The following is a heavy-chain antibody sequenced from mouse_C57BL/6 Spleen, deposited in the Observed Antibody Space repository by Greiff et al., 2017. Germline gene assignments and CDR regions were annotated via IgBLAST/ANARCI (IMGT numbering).Heavy chain of an antibody. V-gene: IGHV1-5*01. J-gene: IGHJ3*01. Sequence: VQLQQSGTVLARPGASVKMSCKTSGYTFTSYWMHWVKQRPGQGLEWIGAIYPGNSDTSYNQKFKGKAKLTAVTSASTAYMELSSLTNDDSAVYYCTRGSYDYWFAYWGQGTLVTVSA. CDR2: IYPGNSDT. CDR3: TRGSYDYWFAY. D-gene: IGHD2-4*01. CDR1: GYTFTSYW.